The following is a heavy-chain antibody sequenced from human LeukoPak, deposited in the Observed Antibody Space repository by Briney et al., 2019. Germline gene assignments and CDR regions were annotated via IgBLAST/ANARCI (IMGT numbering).Heavy chain of an antibody. J-gene: IGHJ4*02. CDR2: IWYDGSNK. D-gene: IGHD3-22*01. V-gene: IGHV3-33*01. CDR1: GFTFSSYG. CDR3: ARDRAYYYDSSGYYLLDY. Sequence: PGRSLRLSCAACGFTFSSYGMHWVRQAPGKGMEWVAVIWYDGSNKYYADSVKGRFTISRDNSKNTLYLQMNSLRAEDTAVYYCARDRAYYYDSSGYYLLDYWGQGTLVTVSS.